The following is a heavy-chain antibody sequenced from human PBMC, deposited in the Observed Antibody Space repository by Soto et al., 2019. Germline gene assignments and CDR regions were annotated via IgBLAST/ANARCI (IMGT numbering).Heavy chain of an antibody. Sequence: GGSLRLSCAASGFTFSSYAMSWVRQAPGKGLEWVSAISGSGGSTYYADSVKGRFTISRDNSKNTLYLQMNSLRAEDTAVYYCAKAQSRPYYYDRSGYFGYWGQGTLVTVSS. J-gene: IGHJ4*02. CDR3: AKAQSRPYYYDRSGYFGY. CDR1: GFTFSSYA. D-gene: IGHD3-22*01. V-gene: IGHV3-23*01. CDR2: ISGSGGST.